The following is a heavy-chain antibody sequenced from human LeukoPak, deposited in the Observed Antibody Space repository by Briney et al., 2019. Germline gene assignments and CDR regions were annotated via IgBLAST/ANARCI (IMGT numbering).Heavy chain of an antibody. J-gene: IGHJ4*02. V-gene: IGHV1-18*01. CDR3: ARGRDQIEY. D-gene: IGHD2-2*01. CDR1: GYTFTSYG. Sequence: ASVKVSCKASGYTFTSYGIAWVRQAPGQGLEWMGWVSTYNGNTNYAQKLQGRVTMTTDTSTSTAYMELRSLRSDDTAIYFCARGRDQIEYWGQGTLVTVTS. CDR2: VSTYNGNT.